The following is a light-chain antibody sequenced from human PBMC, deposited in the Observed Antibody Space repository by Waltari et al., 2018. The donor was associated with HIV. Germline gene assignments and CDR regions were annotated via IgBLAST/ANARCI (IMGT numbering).Light chain of an antibody. CDR1: QSIGNY. J-gene: IGKJ2*03. CDR2: ASS. Sequence: DIQMTQSPSSLSASVGDRVTITCRANQSIGNYLNWYQQKLGKAPKLLIYASSTLRSGVPSRFSAAGSGTAFALTITSLQVEDFATYHCQQTFRNPSSLGPGTKLDI. V-gene: IGKV1-39*01. CDR3: QQTFRNPSS.